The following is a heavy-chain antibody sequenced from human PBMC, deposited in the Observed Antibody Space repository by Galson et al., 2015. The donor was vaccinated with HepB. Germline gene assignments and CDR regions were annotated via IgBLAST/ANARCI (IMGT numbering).Heavy chain of an antibody. CDR3: ARDLYRSGQQPPYYYGMDV. J-gene: IGHJ6*02. Sequence: SLRLSCAASGFTFSSYGIHWVRQAPGKGLEWVAFIQNDGSNKYYADSVKGRLTISRDNSKNTLFLQTNSLRAEDMAVYYCARDLYRSGQQPPYYYGMDVWGQGTTVTVSS. D-gene: IGHD6-19*01. CDR2: IQNDGSNK. CDR1: GFTFSSYG. V-gene: IGHV3-30*02.